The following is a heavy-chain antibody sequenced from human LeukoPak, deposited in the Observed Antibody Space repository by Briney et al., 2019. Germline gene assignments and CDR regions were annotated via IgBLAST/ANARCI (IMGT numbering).Heavy chain of an antibody. CDR3: ARTPRFPPGSFDI. V-gene: IGHV1-2*02. J-gene: IGHJ3*02. CDR2: INPNSGGT. D-gene: IGHD7-27*01. CDR1: GYTFTSYG. Sequence: GASVKVSCKASGYTFTSYGISWVRQAPGQGLEWMGWINPNSGGTNYAQKFQGRVTMTRDTSISTAYMELSRLRSDDTAVYYCARTPRFPPGSFDIWGQGTMVTVSS.